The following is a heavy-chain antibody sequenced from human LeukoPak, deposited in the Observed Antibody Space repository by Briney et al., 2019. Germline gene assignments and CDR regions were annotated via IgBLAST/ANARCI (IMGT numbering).Heavy chain of an antibody. Sequence: PGGSLRLSCAASGFTVSSNYMSWVRQAPGKGLEWVSVIYSGGSTYYADSVKGRFTISRDNSKNTLYLQMNSLRAEDTAVYYCARRGYSYGHSYYYYYGMDVWGQGTTVTVSS. CDR2: IYSGGST. V-gene: IGHV3-53*01. D-gene: IGHD5-18*01. CDR1: GFTVSSNY. J-gene: IGHJ6*02. CDR3: ARRGYSYGHSYYYYYGMDV.